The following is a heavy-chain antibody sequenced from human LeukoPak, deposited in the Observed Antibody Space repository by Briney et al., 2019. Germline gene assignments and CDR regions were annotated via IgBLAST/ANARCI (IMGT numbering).Heavy chain of an antibody. V-gene: IGHV4-38-2*01. Sequence: SETLSLTCAVSGYSISSGYYWGWIRQPPGKGLEWIGGIYHSGSTYYNPSLKSRVTISVDTSKNQFSLKLSSVTAADTAVYYCASVAARYYYYYYMDVWGKGTTVIVSS. D-gene: IGHD6-6*01. CDR3: ASVAARYYYYYYMDV. CDR1: GYSISSGYY. J-gene: IGHJ6*03. CDR2: IYHSGST.